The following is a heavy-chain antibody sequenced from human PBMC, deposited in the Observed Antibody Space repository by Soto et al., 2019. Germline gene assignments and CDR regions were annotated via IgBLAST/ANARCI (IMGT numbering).Heavy chain of an antibody. V-gene: IGHV1-3*01. Sequence: ASVKVSCKASGYTFTSYAMHWVRQAPGQRLEWMGWINAGNGNTKYSQKFQGRVTLTRDTSASTAYMELSSLRSEDTAVYYCARGPMLVGAALHWFDPWGQGTLVTVS. CDR2: INAGNGNT. D-gene: IGHD2-15*01. CDR3: ARGPMLVGAALHWFDP. J-gene: IGHJ5*02. CDR1: GYTFTSYA.